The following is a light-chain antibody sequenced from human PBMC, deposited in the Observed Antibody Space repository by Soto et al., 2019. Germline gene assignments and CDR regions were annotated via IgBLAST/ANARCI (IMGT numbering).Light chain of an antibody. CDR2: RNN. V-gene: IGLV1-47*01. Sequence: QSVLTQPPSAPGTPGQRVTTSCSGSSSNIGSNYVYWYQQLPGTAPKLLVYRNNQRPSGVPDRFSGSKSGTSASLAISGLRSEDEADYYCAAWDDSLSGLYVFGTGTKVTVL. J-gene: IGLJ1*01. CDR3: AAWDDSLSGLYV. CDR1: SSNIGSNY.